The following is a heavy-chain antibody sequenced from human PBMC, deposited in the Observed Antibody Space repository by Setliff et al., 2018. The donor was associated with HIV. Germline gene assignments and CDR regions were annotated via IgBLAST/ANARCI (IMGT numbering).Heavy chain of an antibody. CDR3: ARSKTFYDFWGGYYTHGAFKI. D-gene: IGHD3-3*01. V-gene: IGHV4-31*03. CDR1: GGSISSGGYY. Sequence: LSLTCTVSGGSISSGGYYWSWIRQHPGKGLEWIGYIYYSGSTYYNPSLKSRVTISVDTSKNQFSLKLSSVTAADTAVYYCARSKTFYDFWGGYYTHGAFKIWGLGTMVTVSS. J-gene: IGHJ3*02. CDR2: IYYSGST.